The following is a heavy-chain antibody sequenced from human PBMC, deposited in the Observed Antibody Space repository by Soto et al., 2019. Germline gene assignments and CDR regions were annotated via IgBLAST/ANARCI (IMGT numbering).Heavy chain of an antibody. CDR1: GYTFTSYF. D-gene: IGHD4-17*01. CDR2: INPRGDKT. V-gene: IGHV1-46*04. J-gene: IGHJ4*02. CDR3: ARYGDFDY. Sequence: ASVKVSCKASGYTFTSYFMHWVRQAPGQGLEWMGVINPRGDKTSFAQQLQGRVTMTKDTSTSTLYMELSSLKSEDTAVYYCARYGDFDYWGQGTLVTVSS.